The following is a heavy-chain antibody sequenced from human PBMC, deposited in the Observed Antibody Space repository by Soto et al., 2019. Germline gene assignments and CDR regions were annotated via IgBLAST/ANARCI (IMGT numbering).Heavy chain of an antibody. Sequence: EVQLVESGGGLVKPGGSLRLSCAASGFTFSNAWMSWVRQSPGKGLEWVGRIKSKTDGGTKDYAAPVKGRFTISRDDSKNALYLQMNSLKTEDTAVYYCTTGSWVTGFHSWGQGTLVTVSS. D-gene: IGHD5-18*01. J-gene: IGHJ4*02. CDR3: TTGSWVTGFHS. CDR2: IKSKTDGGTK. V-gene: IGHV3-15*01. CDR1: GFTFSNAW.